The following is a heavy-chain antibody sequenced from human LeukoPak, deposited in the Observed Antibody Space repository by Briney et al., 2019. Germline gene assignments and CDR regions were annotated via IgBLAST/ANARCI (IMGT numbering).Heavy chain of an antibody. CDR3: ARAQPPRAVAGTAH. D-gene: IGHD6-19*01. CDR1: GYTFTSYD. Sequence: ASVKVSCKASGYTFTSYDINWVRQATGQGLDGMGWMNPNSGNTGYAQKFQGRVTMTRNTSISTAYMELSSLRSDDTAVYYCARAQPPRAVAGTAHWGQGTLVTVSS. CDR2: MNPNSGNT. J-gene: IGHJ4*02. V-gene: IGHV1-8*01.